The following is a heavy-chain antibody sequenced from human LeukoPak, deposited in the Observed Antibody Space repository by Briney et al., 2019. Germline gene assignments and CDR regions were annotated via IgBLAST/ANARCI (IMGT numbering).Heavy chain of an antibody. D-gene: IGHD6-13*01. J-gene: IGHJ4*02. CDR2: INTDGDSA. CDR3: ARGTATTAGIDY. CDR1: GFTFSSYW. Sequence: PGGSLRLSCAASGFTFSSYWMHWVRQAPGKGLVWVSHINTDGDSATYGDSAKGRFTISRDNAKNTLYLQMNSLRVEGTAVYYCARGTATTAGIDYWGQGTLVTVSS. V-gene: IGHV3-74*01.